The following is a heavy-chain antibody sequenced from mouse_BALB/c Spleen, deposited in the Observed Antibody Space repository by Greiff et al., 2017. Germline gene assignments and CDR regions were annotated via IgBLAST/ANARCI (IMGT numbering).Heavy chain of an antibody. Sequence: EVKVVESGGGLVKPGGSLKLSCAASGFTFSSYTMSWVRQTPEKRLEWVATISSGGSYTYYPDSVKGRFTISRDNAKNTLYLQMSSLKSEDTAMYYCTRDRELRFDYWGQGTTLTVSS. V-gene: IGHV5-6-4*01. CDR3: TRDRELRFDY. CDR1: GFTFSSYT. CDR2: ISSGGSYT. D-gene: IGHD1-1*01. J-gene: IGHJ2*01.